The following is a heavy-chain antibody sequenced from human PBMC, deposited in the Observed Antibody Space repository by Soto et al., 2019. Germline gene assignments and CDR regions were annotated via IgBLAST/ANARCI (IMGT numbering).Heavy chain of an antibody. CDR3: ARGFNAYCGGDCYPNYLDY. V-gene: IGHV3-33*01. CDR1: GFTFSSYG. Sequence: GGSLRLSCAASGFTFSSYGMHWVRQAPGKGLEWVAVIWYDGSNKYYADSVKGRFTISRDNSKNTLYLQMNSLRAEDTAVYYCARGFNAYCGGDCYPNYLDYWGQGTLVTVSS. D-gene: IGHD2-21*02. J-gene: IGHJ4*02. CDR2: IWYDGSNK.